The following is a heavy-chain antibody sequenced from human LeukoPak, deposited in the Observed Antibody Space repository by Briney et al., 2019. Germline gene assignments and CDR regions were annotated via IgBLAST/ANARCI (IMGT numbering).Heavy chain of an antibody. D-gene: IGHD3-10*01. V-gene: IGHV4-59*08. CDR1: GDSISDYY. CDR2: VHYTGRT. J-gene: IGHJ3*02. CDR3: ARHELLWFGRGAFDI. Sequence: SETLSLTCTVSGDSISDYYWSWIRQPPGKGLEWIGYVHYTGRTDYNPSLKSRVTISIDTSKNQFSLKLSSVTAADTAVYYCARHELLWFGRGAFDIWGQGTMVTVSS.